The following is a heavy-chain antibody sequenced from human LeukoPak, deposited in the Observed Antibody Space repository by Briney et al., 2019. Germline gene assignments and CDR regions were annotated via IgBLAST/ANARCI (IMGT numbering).Heavy chain of an antibody. CDR1: GGTFITYT. V-gene: IGHV1-69*05. J-gene: IGHJ4*02. Sequence: ASVTVSCKASGGTFITYTINWVRQAPGQGLEWMGGIIPIFGTANYAQKFQGRITITTDDSTSTAYMELSSLRSEDTAVYYCATYMLRDNWNVHTFDSWGQGTLVTVSS. D-gene: IGHD1-1*01. CDR3: ATYMLRDNWNVHTFDS. CDR2: IIPIFGTA.